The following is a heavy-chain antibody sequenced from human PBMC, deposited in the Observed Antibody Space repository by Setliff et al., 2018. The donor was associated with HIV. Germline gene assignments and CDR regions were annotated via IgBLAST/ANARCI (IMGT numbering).Heavy chain of an antibody. CDR1: GYTFTSSD. CDR2: MNPNSGNT. V-gene: IGHV1-8*02. J-gene: IGHJ6*03. Sequence: GASVKVSCKASGYTFTSSDINWVRQATGQGLEWMGWMNPNSGNTGYAQKFQGRVSKTRDTSIRTAYMELSSLRSEDTAVYYCARGAWYTSGWYSSRYLDVWGKGTTVTVSS. CDR3: ARGAWYTSGWYSSRYLDV. D-gene: IGHD6-19*01.